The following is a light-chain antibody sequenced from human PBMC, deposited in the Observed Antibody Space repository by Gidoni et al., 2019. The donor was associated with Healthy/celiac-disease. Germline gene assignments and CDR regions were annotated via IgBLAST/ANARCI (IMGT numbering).Light chain of an antibody. V-gene: IGLV2-23*02. CDR1: SSDVGSYNL. Sequence: QSALTQPASVSGSPGQSITISCTGTSSDVGSYNLVSWYQQHPGKAPKLMIYEVSKRPSGVSNRFSGSKSGNTASLTISGLQAEDEADYYCCSYAGSSTHFGTGTKVTVL. CDR2: EVS. J-gene: IGLJ1*01. CDR3: CSYAGSSTH.